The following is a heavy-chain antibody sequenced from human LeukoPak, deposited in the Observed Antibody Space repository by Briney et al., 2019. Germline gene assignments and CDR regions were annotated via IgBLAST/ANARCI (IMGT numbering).Heavy chain of an antibody. CDR1: GFTFSSYG. V-gene: IGHV3-30*03. J-gene: IGHJ4*02. Sequence: PGGSLRLSCAASGFTFSSYGMHWVRQAPGKGLEWVAVISYDGSNKYYADSVKGRFTISRDNAKNSLYLQMNSLRAEDTAVYYCARDRGAYDFQSPFDYWGQGTLVTVSS. CDR2: ISYDGSNK. D-gene: IGHD3-3*01. CDR3: ARDRGAYDFQSPFDY.